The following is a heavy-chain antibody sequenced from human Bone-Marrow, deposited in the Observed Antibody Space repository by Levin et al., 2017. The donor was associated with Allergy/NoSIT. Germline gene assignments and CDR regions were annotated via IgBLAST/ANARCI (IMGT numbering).Heavy chain of an antibody. CDR1: GFTFSSYA. V-gene: IGHV3-23*01. J-gene: IGHJ6*02. Sequence: QPGGSLRLSCAASGFTFSSYAMSWVRQAPGKGLEWVSSINSGGGSTYYADSVKGRFSISRDNSKNTLYLQMNSLRAEDTAVYYCAKDIGPTNFGVVIIVYGMDVWGQGTTVTVSS. CDR2: INSGGGST. D-gene: IGHD3-3*01. CDR3: AKDIGPTNFGVVIIVYGMDV.